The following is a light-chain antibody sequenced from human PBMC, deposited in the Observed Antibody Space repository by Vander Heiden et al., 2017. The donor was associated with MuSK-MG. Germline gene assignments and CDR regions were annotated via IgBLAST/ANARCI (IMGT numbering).Light chain of an antibody. CDR3: PAPATSSDRLV. Sequence: SYVLTQPPSVSVAPGQTARHTCGGNNIGSKSVHWYRQKPGQAPVRRGDDDSDRPSGIPERFAGYNSGNTATLPPSRVEAGDEADYDWPAPATSSDRLVFGTGTKLTVL. CDR1: NIGSKS. V-gene: IGLV3-21*02. CDR2: DDS. J-gene: IGLJ1*01.